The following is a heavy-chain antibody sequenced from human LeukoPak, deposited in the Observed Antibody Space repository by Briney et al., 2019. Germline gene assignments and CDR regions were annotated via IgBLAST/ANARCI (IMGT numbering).Heavy chain of an antibody. D-gene: IGHD3-22*01. Sequence: GGSLRLSCAASGFTFSSYEMNWVRQAPGKGLEWVSYISSSGSTIYYAGSVKGRFTISRDNAKNSLYLQMNSLRAEDAAVYYCARDTDPYYYDSSGYYSGDDYWGQGTLVTVSS. J-gene: IGHJ4*02. CDR2: ISSSGSTI. V-gene: IGHV3-48*03. CDR3: ARDTDPYYYDSSGYYSGDDY. CDR1: GFTFSSYE.